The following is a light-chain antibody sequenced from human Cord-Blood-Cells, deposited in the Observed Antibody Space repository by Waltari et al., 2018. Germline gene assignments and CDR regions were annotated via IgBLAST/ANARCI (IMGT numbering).Light chain of an antibody. Sequence: EIVLTQSSGTLYLSPGERATLSCRASQSVSSSYLAWYQQQPGQAPRLLIYGASSRATSIPDRFSGSGSGTDFTLTISRLEPEDFAVYYCQQYGSSPTFGGGTKVEIK. CDR1: QSVSSSY. CDR3: QQYGSSPT. CDR2: GAS. J-gene: IGKJ4*01. V-gene: IGKV3-20*01.